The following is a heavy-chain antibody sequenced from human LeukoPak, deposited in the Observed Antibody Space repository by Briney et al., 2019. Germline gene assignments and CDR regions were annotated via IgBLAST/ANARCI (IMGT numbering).Heavy chain of an antibody. Sequence: GGSLRLSCAASGYTFSNYNMNWLRQAPGKGLGRVSHISSSGRSIYYADSVRGRFTTSRDNVWNSLYLQMNSLRAEDTAVYYVARRITISGVGYMCVLGKGTPVTVSA. V-gene: IGHV3-48*01. J-gene: IGHJ6*04. CDR1: GYTFSNYN. CDR3: ARRITISGVGYMCV. D-gene: IGHD3-3*01. CDR2: ISSSGRSI.